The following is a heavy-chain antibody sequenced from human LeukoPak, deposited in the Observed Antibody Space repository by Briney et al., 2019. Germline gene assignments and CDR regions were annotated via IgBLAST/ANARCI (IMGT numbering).Heavy chain of an antibody. CDR2: INHSGST. CDR1: GGSFSGYY. CDR3: ATSLPLDWYFDL. V-gene: IGHV4-34*01. D-gene: IGHD5/OR15-5a*01. J-gene: IGHJ2*01. Sequence: TSETLSLTCAVYGGSFSGYYWSWIRQPPGKGLEWIGEINHSGSTNYNPSLKSRVTISVDTSKNQFSLKLSSVTAADTAVYYCATSLPLDWYFDLWGRGTLVSVSS.